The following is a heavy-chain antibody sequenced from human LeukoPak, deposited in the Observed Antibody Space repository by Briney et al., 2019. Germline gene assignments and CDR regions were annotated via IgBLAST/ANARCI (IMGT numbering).Heavy chain of an antibody. V-gene: IGHV3-11*04. D-gene: IGHD1-1*01. J-gene: IGHJ4*02. CDR1: GFTFSSYW. CDR3: AKDSERDYFDY. Sequence: GGSLRLSCAASGFTFSSYWMSWIRQAPGKGLEWVSYISSSGSTIYYADSVKGRFTISRDNAKNSLYLQMNSLRAEDTAVYYCAKDSERDYFDYWGQGTLVTVSS. CDR2: ISSSGSTI.